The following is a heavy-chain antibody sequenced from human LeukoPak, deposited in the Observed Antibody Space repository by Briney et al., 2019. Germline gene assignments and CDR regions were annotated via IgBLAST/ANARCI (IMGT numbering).Heavy chain of an antibody. CDR2: IIPIFVTA. J-gene: IGHJ4*02. CDR1: RGTFSSYA. CDR3: ARCSGGSCYSGGYFDY. D-gene: IGHD2-15*01. V-gene: IGHV1-69*01. Sequence: SVKVSCKASRGTFSSYAISCGRQAPGQRREWRGGIIPIFVTANYAQKFQGRVTINADESTSTAYMELSSLRSEDTAVYYCARCSGGSCYSGGYFDYWGQGTLVTVSS.